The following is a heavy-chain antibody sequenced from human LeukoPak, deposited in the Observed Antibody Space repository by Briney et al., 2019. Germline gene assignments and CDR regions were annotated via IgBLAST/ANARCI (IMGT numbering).Heavy chain of an antibody. CDR3: ARVVGSGSYYYYYYMDV. D-gene: IGHD3-10*01. V-gene: IGHV1-18*01. J-gene: IGHJ6*03. Sequence: GASVKVSCKASGYTFTSYGISWVRQPPAQGLEWMGWISAYNGNTNYAQKLQGRVTMTTDTSTSTAYMELRSLRSDDTAVYYCARVVGSGSYYYYYYMDVWGKGTTVTVSS. CDR1: GYTFTSYG. CDR2: ISAYNGNT.